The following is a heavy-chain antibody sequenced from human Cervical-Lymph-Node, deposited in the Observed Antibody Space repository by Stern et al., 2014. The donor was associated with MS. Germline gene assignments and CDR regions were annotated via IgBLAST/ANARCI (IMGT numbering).Heavy chain of an antibody. J-gene: IGHJ5*02. CDR2: IKSNGDEV. Sequence: EVQLVESGGGLVQPGRSLRLSCAASGFTFNNHAMHWVRHGPGKGLEWVSGIKSNGDEVAYAASVKGRFTISRDNAKKFLYLQMNSLRTEDTALYYCAKDPHGGYGSIDLWGQGTLVIVSS. CDR3: AKDPHGGYGSIDL. CDR1: GFTFNNHA. D-gene: IGHD5-12*01. V-gene: IGHV3-9*01.